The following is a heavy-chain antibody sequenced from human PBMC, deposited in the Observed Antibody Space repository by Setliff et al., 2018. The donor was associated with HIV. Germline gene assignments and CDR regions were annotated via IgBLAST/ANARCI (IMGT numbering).Heavy chain of an antibody. CDR2: ISAYNGNT. CDR1: GYTFTSYG. J-gene: IGHJ4*02. V-gene: IGHV1-18*01. Sequence: ASVKVSCKASGYTFTSYGISWVRQAPGQGLEWMGWISAYNGNTNYAQKLQGRVTMTTDTSTSTAYMELRSLRSDDTAVYYCARDQLGSVAGPPAYWGQGTLVTVSS. D-gene: IGHD6-19*01. CDR3: ARDQLGSVAGPPAY.